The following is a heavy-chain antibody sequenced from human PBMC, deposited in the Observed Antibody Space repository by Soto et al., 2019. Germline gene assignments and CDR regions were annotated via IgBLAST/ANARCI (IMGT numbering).Heavy chain of an antibody. J-gene: IGHJ4*02. D-gene: IGHD3-22*01. Sequence: SETLSLTCTVSGGSISSYYWSWIRQPPGKGLEWIGYIYYSGSTNYNPSLKSRVTISVDTSKNQFSLKLSSVTAADTAVYYCARESVTRKYYYDSSGAHTRGFDYWGQGTLVTVSS. CDR1: GGSISSYY. CDR3: ARESVTRKYYYDSSGAHTRGFDY. V-gene: IGHV4-59*01. CDR2: IYYSGST.